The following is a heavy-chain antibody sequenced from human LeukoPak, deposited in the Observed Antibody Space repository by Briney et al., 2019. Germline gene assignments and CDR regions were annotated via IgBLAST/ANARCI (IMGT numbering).Heavy chain of an antibody. J-gene: IGHJ5*02. CDR1: GGSISSYY. CDR2: IYYSGST. CDR3: AGDYGDLLTGIRFDT. D-gene: IGHD4-17*01. V-gene: IGHV4-59*08. Sequence: SETLSLTCTVSGGSISSYYWSWIRQPPGKGLEWIGYIYYSGSTYYNPSLKSRVTISIQTSKNQFSLKLTSVTAADTAVYYCAGDYGDLLTGIRFDTWGQGTLVTVSS.